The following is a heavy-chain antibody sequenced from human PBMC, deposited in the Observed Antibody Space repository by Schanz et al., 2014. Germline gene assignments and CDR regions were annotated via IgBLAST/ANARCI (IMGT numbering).Heavy chain of an antibody. CDR2: VNHGGYT. CDR3: ATWSGTRLFHN. D-gene: IGHD1-7*01. CDR1: GGSFSGYW. V-gene: IGHV4-34*01. Sequence: QVQLQQWGAGLLKPSETLSLTCAFSGGSFSGYWWTWVRQSPGKGLGGIGEVNHGGYTNYNPSLKSRVTVSGDRSKKQFSLRLSPVTAADTAAYYCATWSGTRLFHNWGQGTLVTVSS. J-gene: IGHJ4*02.